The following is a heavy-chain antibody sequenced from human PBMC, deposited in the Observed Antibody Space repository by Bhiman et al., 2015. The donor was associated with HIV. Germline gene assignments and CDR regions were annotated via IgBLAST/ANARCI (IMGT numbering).Heavy chain of an antibody. CDR3: AREEDWGSDFDY. V-gene: IGHV3-21*06. D-gene: IGHD7-27*01. J-gene: IGHJ4*02. CDR1: GFTFSRNS. CDR2: ISTSSIYI. Sequence: EVHLVESGGGLVQAGESLRLSCAASGFTFSRNSMNWVRQAPGKGLEWVSSISTSSIYIHYADTLKGRFTISRDNARNTLYLQMNSLRAEDTAVYYCAREEDWGSDFDYWGQGTLVTVSS.